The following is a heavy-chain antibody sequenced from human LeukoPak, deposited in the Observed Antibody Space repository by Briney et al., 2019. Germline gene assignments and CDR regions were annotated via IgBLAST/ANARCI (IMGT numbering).Heavy chain of an antibody. J-gene: IGHJ1*01. CDR1: GYSISSGYY. D-gene: IGHD2-8*01. V-gene: IGHV4-38-2*02. Sequence: PSETLSLTCTVSGYSISSGYYWGWIRQPPGKGLEWIGSIYHSGSTYYNPSLKSRVTISVDTSKNQFSLTLSSVTAADTAVYYCARDLKMEHWGQGTLVTVSS. CDR2: IYHSGST. CDR3: ARDLKMEH.